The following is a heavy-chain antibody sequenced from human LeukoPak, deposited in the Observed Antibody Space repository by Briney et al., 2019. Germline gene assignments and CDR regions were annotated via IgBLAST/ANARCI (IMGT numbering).Heavy chain of an antibody. CDR2: ISGSGGST. J-gene: IGHJ5*02. CDR3: AKSHRNWFDP. V-gene: IGHV3-23*01. CDR1: GFTFSSYA. D-gene: IGHD1-14*01. Sequence: PGGSLRLSCAASGFTFSSYAMSWVRQAPGKGLEWVSSISGSGGSTYYADSVKGRFTISRDNSKNTLYLQMNSLRAEDTAVFYCAKSHRNWFDPWGQGTLSPSPQ.